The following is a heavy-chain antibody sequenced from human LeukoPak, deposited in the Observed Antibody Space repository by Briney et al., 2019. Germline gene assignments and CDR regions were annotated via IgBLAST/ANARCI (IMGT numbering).Heavy chain of an antibody. Sequence: GGSLRLSCAASGFTFSSYAMHWVRQAPGKGLEWVAFIRHDGSNKYHSNSVQGRFTISRDNSRNTLYLQMNSLRAEDTAVYYCAREYCSSTSCYGYFQHWGQGTLVTVSS. J-gene: IGHJ1*01. D-gene: IGHD2-2*01. CDR3: AREYCSSTSCYGYFQH. CDR2: IRHDGSNK. V-gene: IGHV3-30*02. CDR1: GFTFSSYA.